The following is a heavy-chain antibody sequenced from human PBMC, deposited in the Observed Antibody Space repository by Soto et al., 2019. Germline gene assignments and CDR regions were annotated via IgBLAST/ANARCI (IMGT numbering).Heavy chain of an antibody. V-gene: IGHV4-38-2*01. J-gene: IGHJ6*02. Sequence: LSLTCAVSGYSIGSGYYWAWIRQSPGKGLEWIGSIYHAGSVYYNPSLNGRVALSMDTSKNHFSLKLTSVTAADTAVYYCARTFDYYGMDVWRQGTTVTVSS. CDR1: GYSIGSGYY. CDR3: ARTFDYYGMDV. CDR2: IYHAGSV.